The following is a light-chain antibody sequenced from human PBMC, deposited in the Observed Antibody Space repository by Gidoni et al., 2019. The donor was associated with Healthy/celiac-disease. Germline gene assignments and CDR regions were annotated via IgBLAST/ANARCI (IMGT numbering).Light chain of an antibody. CDR2: RNN. V-gene: IGLV1-47*01. CDR3: AAWDDSLREV. J-gene: IGLJ2*01. Sequence: QSVLTQPPSAPGTPGQRVTIPCSGSTSNIGSNYVYWYQQLPGTAPKLLSYRNNQRPSGVPDRFSGSKSGTSASLAISGLRSEDEADYYCAAWDDSLREVFGGGTKL. CDR1: TSNIGSNY.